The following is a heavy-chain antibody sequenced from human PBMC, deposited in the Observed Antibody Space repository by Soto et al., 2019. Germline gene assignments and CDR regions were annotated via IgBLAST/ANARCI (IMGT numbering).Heavy chain of an antibody. J-gene: IGHJ4*02. CDR2: IYYSGST. Sequence: QVQLQESGPGLVKPSQTLSLTCTVSGGSISSGDYYWSWIRQPPGKGLEWIGYIYYSGSTYYNPSLKSRLTISVDTSKNQFSLKLSSVTAADTAVYYCARGTYYYGSGSYYNYWGQGTLVTVSS. V-gene: IGHV4-30-4*01. CDR1: GGSISSGDYY. D-gene: IGHD3-10*01. CDR3: ARGTYYYGSGSYYNY.